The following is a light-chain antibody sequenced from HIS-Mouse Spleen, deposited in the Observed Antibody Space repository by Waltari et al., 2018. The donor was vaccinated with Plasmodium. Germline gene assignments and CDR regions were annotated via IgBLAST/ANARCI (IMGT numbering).Light chain of an antibody. J-gene: IGKJ2*01. CDR2: AAS. Sequence: DIQITQSPSSLSASVGDRVTIPCRASQSISNYLNWYQQKPGKAPKFLIYAASTLPSGVPSRFRGSGSGTDFTLTISRLGPEDFAVYYCQQYGSSPYTFGQGTKLEIK. CDR3: QQYGSSPYT. CDR1: QSISNY. V-gene: IGKV1-39*01.